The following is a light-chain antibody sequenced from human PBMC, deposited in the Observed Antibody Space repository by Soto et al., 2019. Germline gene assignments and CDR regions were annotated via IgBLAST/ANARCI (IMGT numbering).Light chain of an antibody. CDR2: CST. Sequence: QSVLTQPPSVSGAPGQRVTISCTGSSSNIGAGYDVHWYQQLPGTAPKLLIYCSTNRPSGVPDRFSGSKSGTSASLAVTGLQAEDEVDYYCQSYDSSLSSVVFGGGTKLTVL. CDR3: QSYDSSLSSVV. V-gene: IGLV1-40*01. J-gene: IGLJ2*01. CDR1: SSNIGAGYD.